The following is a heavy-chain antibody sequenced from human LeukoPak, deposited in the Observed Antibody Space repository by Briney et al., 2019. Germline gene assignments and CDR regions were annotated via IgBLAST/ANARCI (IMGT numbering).Heavy chain of an antibody. D-gene: IGHD1-26*01. CDR1: GFTFSSHW. Sequence: GGSLRLSCSASGFTFSSHWMSWVRQAPGKGLEWVATIKQDGSDKYYVDSMKGRFTISRDNARNSVFLQMSGLRVEDTAVYYCARDPVEWELLLDYWGQGTLVTVSS. V-gene: IGHV3-7*01. CDR2: IKQDGSDK. CDR3: ARDPVEWELLLDY. J-gene: IGHJ4*02.